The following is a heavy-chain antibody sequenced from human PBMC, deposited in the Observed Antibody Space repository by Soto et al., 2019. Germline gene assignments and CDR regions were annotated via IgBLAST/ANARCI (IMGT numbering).Heavy chain of an antibody. J-gene: IGHJ5*02. CDR3: TSPSPDDMIRT. D-gene: IGHD3-10*01. V-gene: IGHV3-73*02. CDR2: IRSKTNNYAT. CDR1: GFTFSCSA. Sequence: EVQLVESGGGLVQPGGSLKLSCEASGFTFSCSAMHWVRQASGKGLEWVGRIRSKTNNYATAYAASLKGRFTISRDDSKNMAYLQLNSLQTDDTAVYYCTSPSPDDMIRTWGQGTLVTVSS.